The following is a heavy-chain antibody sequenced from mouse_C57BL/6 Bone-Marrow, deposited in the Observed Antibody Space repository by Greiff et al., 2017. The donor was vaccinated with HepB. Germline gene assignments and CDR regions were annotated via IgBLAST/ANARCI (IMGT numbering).Heavy chain of an antibody. J-gene: IGHJ2*01. V-gene: IGHV5-9*01. CDR1: GFTFSSYT. Sequence: EVQVVESGGGLVKPGGSLKLSCAASGFTFSSYTMSWVRQTPEKRLEWVATISGGGGNTYYPDSVKGRFTISRDNAKNTLYLQMSSLRSEDTALYYCARHLRGVYFDYWGQGTTLTVSS. CDR3: ARHLRGVYFDY. CDR2: ISGGGGNT.